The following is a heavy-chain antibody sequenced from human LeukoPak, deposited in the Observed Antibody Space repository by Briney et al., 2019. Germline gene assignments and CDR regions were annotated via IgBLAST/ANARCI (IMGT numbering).Heavy chain of an antibody. CDR2: IIPILGIA. CDR1: GGTFSSYA. D-gene: IGHD3-22*01. Sequence: ASVKVSCKASGGTFSSYAISWVRQAPGQGLEWMGRIIPILGIANYAQKFQSRVTITADKSTSTAYMELSSLRSEDTAVYYCASESDSSGSDGYWGQGTLVTVSS. J-gene: IGHJ4*02. V-gene: IGHV1-69*04. CDR3: ASESDSSGSDGY.